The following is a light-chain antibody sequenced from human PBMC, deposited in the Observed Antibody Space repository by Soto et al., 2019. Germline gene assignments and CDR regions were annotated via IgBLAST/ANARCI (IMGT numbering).Light chain of an antibody. CDR3: QQLNGYPVT. V-gene: IGKV1-9*01. CDR1: QGISSH. J-gene: IGKJ4*01. Sequence: DIQMTPSPSSLSASVEERVTITCRASQGISSHLAWYQQKPGRGPKLLIYAASTLQSGVPSRFSGTGSGTEFTLTISSLQPEELATYDCQQLNGYPVTVGGGTKVDIK. CDR2: AAS.